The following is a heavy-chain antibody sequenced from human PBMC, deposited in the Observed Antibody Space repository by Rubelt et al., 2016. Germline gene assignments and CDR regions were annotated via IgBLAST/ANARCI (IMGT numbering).Heavy chain of an antibody. J-gene: IGHJ5*02. V-gene: IGHV4-34*01. D-gene: IGHD2-15*01. CDR3: ARGIVVVVAATEGVDWFDP. CDR2: INHSGST. Sequence: QVQLQQWGAGLLKPSETLSLTCAVYGGSFSGYYWSWIRQPPGKGLEWIGEINHSGSTNYNPSLKSRVTISVDTSKNQFSLKLSSVTAADTAVYYCARGIVVVVAATEGVDWFDPWDQGTLVTVSS. CDR1: GGSFSGYY.